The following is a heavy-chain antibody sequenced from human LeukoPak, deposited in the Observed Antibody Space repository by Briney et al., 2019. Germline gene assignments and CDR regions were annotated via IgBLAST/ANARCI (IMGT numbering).Heavy chain of an antibody. V-gene: IGHV1-69*13. D-gene: IGHD3-16*01. CDR2: IIPIFGTA. CDR1: GGAFSSYA. Sequence: SVKVSCKASGGAFSSYAISWVRQAPGQGLEWMGGIIPIFGTANYAQKFQGRVTITADESTSTAYMELSSLRSEDTAVYYCARLGGQKGENWFDPWGQGTLVTVSS. CDR3: ARLGGQKGENWFDP. J-gene: IGHJ5*02.